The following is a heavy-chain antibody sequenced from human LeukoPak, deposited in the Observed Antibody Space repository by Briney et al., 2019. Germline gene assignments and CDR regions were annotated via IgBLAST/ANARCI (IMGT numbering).Heavy chain of an antibody. CDR3: AGSLRNAFDI. CDR2: ISSSTI. CDR1: GFTFSSYS. J-gene: IGHJ3*02. Sequence: GGSLRLSCAASGFTFSSYSMNWVRQAPGKGLEWVSYISSSTIYYADSVKGRFTISTDNANNSLYLQMNSLRAEDTAVYYCAGSLRNAFDIWGQGTMVTVSS. D-gene: IGHD3-3*01. V-gene: IGHV3-48*01.